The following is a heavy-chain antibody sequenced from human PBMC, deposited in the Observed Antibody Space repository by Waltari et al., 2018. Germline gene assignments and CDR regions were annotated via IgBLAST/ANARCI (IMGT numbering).Heavy chain of an antibody. CDR1: GYTFTGYY. D-gene: IGHD6-19*01. J-gene: IGHJ3*02. V-gene: IGHV1-2*06. Sequence: QVQLVQSGAEVKKPGASVKVSCKASGYTFTGYYMHWVRQAPGQGLEWMGRINPNSGGTNYAKKFQGRVTMTRDTSISTAYMELSRLRSDDTAVYYCASEPSWIAVAGSEENAFDIWGQGTMVTVSS. CDR3: ASEPSWIAVAGSEENAFDI. CDR2: INPNSGGT.